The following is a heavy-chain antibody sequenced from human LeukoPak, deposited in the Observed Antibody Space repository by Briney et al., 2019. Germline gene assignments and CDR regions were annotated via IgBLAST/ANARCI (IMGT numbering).Heavy chain of an antibody. CDR3: AREAGCSGGSCYLAYDY. D-gene: IGHD2-15*01. CDR2: INAGNGNT. J-gene: IGHJ4*02. V-gene: IGHV1-3*03. CDR1: GYTFTAYY. Sequence: ASVKVSCKASGYTFTAYYMHWVRQAPGQGLEWMGWINAGNGNTKYSQEVQGRVTITRDTSASTAYMELSSLRSEDMAVYYCAREAGCSGGSCYLAYDYWGQGTLVTVSS.